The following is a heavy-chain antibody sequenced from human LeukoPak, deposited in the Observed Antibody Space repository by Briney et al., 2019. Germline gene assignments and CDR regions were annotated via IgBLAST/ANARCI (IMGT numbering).Heavy chain of an antibody. CDR3: AKDKSYDYVWGSYFDY. D-gene: IGHD3-16*01. CDR1: GFTFDDYA. J-gene: IGHJ4*02. Sequence: GGSLRLSCAASGFTFDDYAMHWVRQAPGKGLEWVSGISWNSGSIGYADSVKGRFTISRDNAKNSLYLQMNSLRAEDTALYYCAKDKSYDYVWGSYFDYWGQGTLVNVSS. V-gene: IGHV3-9*01. CDR2: ISWNSGSI.